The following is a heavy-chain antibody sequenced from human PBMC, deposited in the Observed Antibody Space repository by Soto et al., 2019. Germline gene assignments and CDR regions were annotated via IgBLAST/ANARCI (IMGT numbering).Heavy chain of an antibody. CDR3: AREEVAYYSLGSYKWFDP. V-gene: IGHV4-31*03. J-gene: IGHJ5*02. CDR2: IYYSGST. CDR1: GGSINSGDYY. Sequence: QVQLRESGPGLVKTSQTLSLTCTVSGGSINSGDYYWSWIRQHPGKGLEWIGYIYYSGSTYYNPSLQSRVTISVDTSKYQFSLKLSSVTSADMAVYYCAREEVAYYSLGSYKWFDPLGKGTLVTVYS. D-gene: IGHD3-10*01.